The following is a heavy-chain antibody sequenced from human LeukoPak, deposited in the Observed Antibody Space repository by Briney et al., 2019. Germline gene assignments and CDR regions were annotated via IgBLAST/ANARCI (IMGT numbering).Heavy chain of an antibody. CDR2: IIPIFGTA. CDR3: ARGGSGSLSYYYGMDV. CDR1: GGTFSSYA. J-gene: IGHJ6*02. D-gene: IGHD3-10*01. V-gene: IGHV1-69*13. Sequence: ASVKVSCKASGGTFSSYAISWVRQAPGQGLEWMGGIIPIFGTANYAQKFQGRVTITADESTSTAYMELSSLRSEDTAVYNCARGGSGSLSYYYGMDVWGQGTTVTVSS.